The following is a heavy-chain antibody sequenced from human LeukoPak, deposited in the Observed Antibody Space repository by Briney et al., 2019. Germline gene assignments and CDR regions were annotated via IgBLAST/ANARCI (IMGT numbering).Heavy chain of an antibody. CDR1: GYTFTGYY. D-gene: IGHD3-10*01. Sequence: ASVKVSCKASGYTFTGYYMHWVRQAPGQGLEWMGWINPNSGGTNYAQKFQGRVTMTRDTSISTAYMELSRLRSDETAVYYCARGPLWFGESVYGMDVWGQGTTVTVSS. CDR3: ARGPLWFGESVYGMDV. J-gene: IGHJ6*02. V-gene: IGHV1-2*02. CDR2: INPNSGGT.